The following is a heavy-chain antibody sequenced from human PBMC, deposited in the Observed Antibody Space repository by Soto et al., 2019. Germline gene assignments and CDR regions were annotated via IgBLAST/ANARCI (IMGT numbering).Heavy chain of an antibody. CDR3: ARHEYRPYYDSSGYIDY. D-gene: IGHD3-22*01. CDR2: IYYSGST. Sequence: PSETLSLTCTVSGGSISSSSYYWGWIRQPPGKGLEWIGSIYYSGSTYYNPSLKSRVTISVDTSKNQFSLKLSSVTAADTAVYYCARHEYRPYYDSSGYIDYWGQGTLVIVSS. CDR1: GGSISSSSYY. J-gene: IGHJ4*02. V-gene: IGHV4-39*01.